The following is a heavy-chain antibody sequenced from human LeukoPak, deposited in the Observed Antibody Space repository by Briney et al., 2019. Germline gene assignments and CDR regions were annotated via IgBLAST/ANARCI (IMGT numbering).Heavy chain of an antibody. D-gene: IGHD5-18*01. V-gene: IGHV3-33*08. CDR1: GITLSNYG. Sequence: GGSLRLSCAVSGITLSNYGMSWVRQAPGKGLEWVAVIWYDGSNKYYADSVKGRFTISRDNSKNTLYLQMNSLRAEDTAVYYCASTSVDTHYWGQGTLVTVSS. CDR3: ASTSVDTHY. J-gene: IGHJ4*02. CDR2: IWYDGSNK.